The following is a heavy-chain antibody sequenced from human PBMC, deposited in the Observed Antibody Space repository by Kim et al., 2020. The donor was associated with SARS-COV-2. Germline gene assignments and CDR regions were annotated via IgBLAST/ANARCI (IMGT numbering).Heavy chain of an antibody. Sequence: SETLSLTCTVSGGSISTYYWNWIRQPPGKGLEWIGYIYYSGSTNYNPSLKSRVTISVDTSKNQFFLKLSSVTAADTAVYYCARGDIVAPFDYWGQGTLVTVSS. V-gene: IGHV4-59*01. CDR1: GGSISTYY. J-gene: IGHJ4*02. CDR2: IYYSGST. D-gene: IGHD2-15*01. CDR3: ARGDIVAPFDY.